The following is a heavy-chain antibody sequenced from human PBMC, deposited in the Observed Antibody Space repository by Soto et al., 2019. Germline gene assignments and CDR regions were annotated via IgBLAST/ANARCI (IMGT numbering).Heavy chain of an antibody. D-gene: IGHD3-3*01. Sequence: GGSLRLSCAASGFTFDDYGMSWVRQAPGKGLEWVSGINWNGGSTGYADSVKGRFTISRDNAKNSLYLQMNSLRAEDTALYHCARGVDFWSGYYPLDPWGQGTLVTVS. CDR1: GFTFDDYG. CDR2: INWNGGST. V-gene: IGHV3-20*01. CDR3: ARGVDFWSGYYPLDP. J-gene: IGHJ5*02.